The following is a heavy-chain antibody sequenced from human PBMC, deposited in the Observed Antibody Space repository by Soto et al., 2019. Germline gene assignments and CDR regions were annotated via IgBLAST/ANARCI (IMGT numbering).Heavy chain of an antibody. Sequence: SETLSLTCTVSGGSISSGGYYWSWIRQHPGKGLEWIGYIYYSGSTYYNPSLKSRVTISVDTSKNQFSLKLSSVTAADTAVYYCARETVAGRLNNFDYWGQGTLVTVSS. CDR1: GGSISSGGYY. V-gene: IGHV4-31*03. CDR2: IYYSGST. CDR3: ARETVAGRLNNFDY. D-gene: IGHD6-19*01. J-gene: IGHJ4*02.